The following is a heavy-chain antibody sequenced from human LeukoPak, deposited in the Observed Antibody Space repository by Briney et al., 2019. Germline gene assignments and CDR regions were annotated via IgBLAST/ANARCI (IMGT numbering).Heavy chain of an antibody. V-gene: IGHV3-7*01. D-gene: IGHD6-19*01. CDR2: IKEDGSEK. J-gene: IGHJ4*02. Sequence: GGSLRLSCAASEFTFSNYWMSWVRQAPGKGLEWVANIKEDGSEKYYVDSVKGRFTISRDNAKNSLYLQMNSLRAEDTAIYYCARDLGSYSSGWYMGFDYWGQGTLVTVSS. CDR3: ARDLGSYSSGWYMGFDY. CDR1: EFTFSNYW.